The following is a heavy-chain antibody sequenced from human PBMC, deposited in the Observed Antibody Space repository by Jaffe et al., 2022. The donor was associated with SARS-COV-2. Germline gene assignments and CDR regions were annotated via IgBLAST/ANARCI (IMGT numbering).Heavy chain of an antibody. CDR3: TTDHYNDWNY. J-gene: IGHJ4*02. CDR1: AFPFSSAW. Sequence: EVQLVASGGGLVKPGGSLRLSCAASAFPFSSAWMSWVRQAPGKGLEWVGRIKSKTDGGTADYAAPVRGRFTISRDDSRNMLYLQMDSLKTEDTAVYYCTTDHYNDWNYWDQGTLVTVSS. D-gene: IGHD3-9*01. V-gene: IGHV3-15*01. CDR2: IKSKTDGGTA.